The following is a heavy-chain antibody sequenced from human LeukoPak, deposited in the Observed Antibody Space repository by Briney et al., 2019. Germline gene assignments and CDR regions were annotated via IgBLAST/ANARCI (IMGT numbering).Heavy chain of an antibody. Sequence: AGGSLRLSCAASGFTFSNYDMHWVRQAPGTGQERVAFIRYDGSDKYYADSVKGRFTISRDNSRNTLYLQMNSLRAEDTTMYYCARGSLAWSGTFDYWGQGTLVTVSS. CDR1: GFTFSNYD. CDR3: ARGSLAWSGTFDY. CDR2: IRYDGSDK. J-gene: IGHJ4*02. V-gene: IGHV3-30*02. D-gene: IGHD3-3*01.